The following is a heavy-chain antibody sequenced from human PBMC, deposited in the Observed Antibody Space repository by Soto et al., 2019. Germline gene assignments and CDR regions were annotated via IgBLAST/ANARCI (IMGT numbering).Heavy chain of an antibody. D-gene: IGHD3-22*01. J-gene: IGHJ4*02. CDR1: GGTFSSYA. CDR3: ARERDYYDSSGYSPVFDY. Sequence: QVQLVQSGAEVKKPGSSVKVSCKASGGTFSSYAISWVRQAPGQGLEWMGGIIPIFGTANYAQKFQGRVTITADKSTSTAYMELSRLRSEDTAVYYCARERDYYDSSGYSPVFDYWGQGTLVTVSS. V-gene: IGHV1-69*06. CDR2: IIPIFGTA.